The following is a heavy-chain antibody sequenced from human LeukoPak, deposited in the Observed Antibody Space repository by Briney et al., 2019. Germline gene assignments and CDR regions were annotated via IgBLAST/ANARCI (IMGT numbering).Heavy chain of an antibody. J-gene: IGHJ4*02. CDR2: IYYSGST. CDR3: ARGAAGYSYD. V-gene: IGHV4-59*02. CDR1: GGSVSSSS. D-gene: IGHD5-18*01. Sequence: SETLSLTCTVSGGSVSSSSWSWIRQPPGKGLEWIGHIYYSGSTNYNPSLKSRVTISIDTSKNQFSLRLSSVTAADTAVYYCARGAAGYSYDWGQGTLVTVSS.